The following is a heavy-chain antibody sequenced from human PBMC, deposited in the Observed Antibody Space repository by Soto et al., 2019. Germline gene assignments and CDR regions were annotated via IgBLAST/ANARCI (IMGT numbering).Heavy chain of an antibody. CDR2: IFPSDSDT. V-gene: IGHV5-51*01. D-gene: IGHD6-19*01. Sequence: GESLKISCKGSGYSFTNYWIGWVRQMPGKGLEWMGIIFPSDSDTRYSPSFQGQVTISADKSISTAYVHWSSLKATDTAMYYCARLESLYSSASFWGQGTLVTVSS. J-gene: IGHJ4*02. CDR3: ARLESLYSSASF. CDR1: GYSFTNYW.